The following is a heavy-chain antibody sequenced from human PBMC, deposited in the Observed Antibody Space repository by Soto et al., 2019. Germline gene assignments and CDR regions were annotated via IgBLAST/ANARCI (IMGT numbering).Heavy chain of an antibody. J-gene: IGHJ6*02. CDR3: ARDFGYYSNDYYGMDV. CDR2: INPNSGGT. Sequence: ASVKVSCKASGYTFTGYYMHWVRQAPGQGLEWMGWINPNSGGTNYAQKFQGWVTMTRDTSISTAYMELSRLRSDDTAVYYCARDFGYYSNDYYGMDVWAQGTTVTVS. D-gene: IGHD3-22*01. V-gene: IGHV1-2*04. CDR1: GYTFTGYY.